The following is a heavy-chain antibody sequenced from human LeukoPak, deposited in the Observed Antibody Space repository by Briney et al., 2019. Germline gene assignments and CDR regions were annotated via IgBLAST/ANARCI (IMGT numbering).Heavy chain of an antibody. CDR2: ISYDGSNK. V-gene: IGHV3-30*18. CDR3: AKVGHPINYYDSSGLDY. D-gene: IGHD3-22*01. J-gene: IGHJ4*02. Sequence: GRSLRLSCAASGFTFSSYGMHWVRQAPGKGLEWVAVISYDGSNKYYADSVKGRFTISRDNSKNTLCLQMNSLRAEDTAVYYCAKVGHPINYYDSSGLDYWGQGTLVTVSS. CDR1: GFTFSSYG.